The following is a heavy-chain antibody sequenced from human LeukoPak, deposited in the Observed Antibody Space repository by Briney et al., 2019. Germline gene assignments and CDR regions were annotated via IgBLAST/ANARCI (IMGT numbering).Heavy chain of an antibody. Sequence: PGGSLRLSCAASGFTFSSYAMSWVRQAPGKGLEWVSAISGSGGSTYYADSVKGRFTISRDNSKNTLYLQMNSLRAEDTAVYYCAKCGLEFNYGVVVAADFDYWGQGTLVTVSS. D-gene: IGHD2-15*01. CDR3: AKCGLEFNYGVVVAADFDY. J-gene: IGHJ4*02. CDR1: GFTFSSYA. V-gene: IGHV3-23*01. CDR2: ISGSGGST.